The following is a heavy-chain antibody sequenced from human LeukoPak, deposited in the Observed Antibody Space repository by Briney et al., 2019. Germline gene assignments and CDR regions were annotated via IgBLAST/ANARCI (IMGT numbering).Heavy chain of an antibody. Sequence: SETLSLTCTVSGGSISSHYWSWIRHPPGKGLEWIGYIYYNGGTNYNPSLKGRVTISVDTSKNHFSLNLSSVTAADTAVYYCARVYYYYYMDVWGKGATVTVSS. CDR3: ARVYYYYYMDV. CDR1: GGSISSHY. V-gene: IGHV4-59*11. J-gene: IGHJ6*03. CDR2: IYYNGGT.